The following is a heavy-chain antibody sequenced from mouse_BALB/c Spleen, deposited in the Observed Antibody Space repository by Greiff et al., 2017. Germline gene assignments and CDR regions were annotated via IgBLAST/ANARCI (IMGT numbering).Heavy chain of an antibody. Sequence: EVQLQQSGAELVKPGASVKLSCTASGFNIKDTYIDWVKQRPEQGLEWIGRIDPANGNTKYDPKFQGKATITADTSSNTAYLQLSSLTSADTAVYYCATSDYCNSSHYAMDYWGQGTSVTVSS. D-gene: IGHD1-1*01. V-gene: IGHV14-3*02. CDR2: IDPANGNT. CDR1: GFNIKDTY. J-gene: IGHJ4*01. CDR3: ATSDYCNSSHYAMDY.